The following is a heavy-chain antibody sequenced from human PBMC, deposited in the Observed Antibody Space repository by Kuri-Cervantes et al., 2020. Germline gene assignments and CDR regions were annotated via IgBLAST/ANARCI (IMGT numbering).Heavy chain of an antibody. D-gene: IGHD1-7*01. J-gene: IGHJ6*02. V-gene: IGHV1-8*01. CDR3: ARDGSYNWNYDYYYYGMDV. CDR2: MNPNSGNT. Sequence: ASVKVSCNASGYTFTSYDINWVRQATGQGLGWMGWMNPNSGNTGYAQKFQGRVTMTRNTSISTAYMELSSLRSEDTAVYYCARDGSYNWNYDYYYYGMDVWGQRTTVTVFS. CDR1: GYTFTSYD.